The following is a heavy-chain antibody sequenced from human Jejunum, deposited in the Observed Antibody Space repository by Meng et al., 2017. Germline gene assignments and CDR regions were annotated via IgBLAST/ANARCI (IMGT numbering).Heavy chain of an antibody. CDR2: VNYDATYT. CDR3: VKDWGGAGALDY. CDR1: GFTFTSNW. D-gene: IGHD1-26*01. V-gene: IGHV3-74*01. Sequence: GGSLRLSCGASGFTFTSNWMHWVRQAPGKGRGGVSRVNYDATYTDYADSVKGRFTISRDNAKNTLYLQMNSLRAEDTAVYYCVKDWGGAGALDYWGQGTLVTVSS. J-gene: IGHJ4*02.